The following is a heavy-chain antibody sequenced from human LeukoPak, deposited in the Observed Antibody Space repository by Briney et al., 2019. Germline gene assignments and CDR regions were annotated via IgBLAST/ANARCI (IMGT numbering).Heavy chain of an antibody. CDR1: GGSISTYY. Sequence: SETLSLTCTVSGGSISTYYWSWIRQPPGKGLEWIGYIYYSGSTNYNPSLKSRVTISVDTSKNQFSLKLSSVTAADTAVYYCARVKWELMAFDIWGQGTMVTVSS. CDR2: IYYSGST. J-gene: IGHJ3*02. CDR3: ARVKWELMAFDI. D-gene: IGHD1-26*01. V-gene: IGHV4-59*12.